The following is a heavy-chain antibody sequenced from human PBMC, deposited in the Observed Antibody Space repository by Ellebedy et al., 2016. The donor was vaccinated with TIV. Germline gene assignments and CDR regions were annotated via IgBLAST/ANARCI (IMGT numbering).Heavy chain of an antibody. CDR2: IFAYNGNT. CDR3: ARDRGELDFDY. CDR1: GYTFTSYG. Sequence: ASVKVSXXASGYTFTSYGISWVRQAPGQGLEWMGWIFAYNGNTNYAQKLQGRVTMTTDTSTSTAYMELRSLRSDDTAMYYCARDRGELDFDYWGQGTLVTVSS. V-gene: IGHV1-18*01. J-gene: IGHJ4*02. D-gene: IGHD3-10*01.